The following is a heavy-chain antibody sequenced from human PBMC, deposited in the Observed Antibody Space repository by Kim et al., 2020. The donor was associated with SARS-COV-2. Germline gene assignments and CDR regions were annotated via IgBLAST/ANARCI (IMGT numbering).Heavy chain of an antibody. CDR3: AKDPSEAFDI. J-gene: IGHJ3*02. CDR2: K. Sequence: KDYAESGKGRFTITRDNAKNTLYLQMNSLRAEDTAVYYCAKDPSEAFDIWGQGTMVTVSS. V-gene: IGHV3-30*02.